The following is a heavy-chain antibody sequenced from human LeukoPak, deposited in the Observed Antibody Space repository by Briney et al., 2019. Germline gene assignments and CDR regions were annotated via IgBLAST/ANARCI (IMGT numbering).Heavy chain of an antibody. D-gene: IGHD6-19*01. V-gene: IGHV4-61*05. Sequence: PSETLSLTCTVSGGAITSSSYYWGWIRQPPGKGLEWIGYIYYSGSTNYNPSLKSRVTISVDTSKNQFSLKLSFVTAADTAVYYCARLYSSGWYVVDYWGQGTLVTVSS. CDR3: ARLYSSGWYVVDY. CDR2: IYYSGST. CDR1: GGAITSSSYY. J-gene: IGHJ4*02.